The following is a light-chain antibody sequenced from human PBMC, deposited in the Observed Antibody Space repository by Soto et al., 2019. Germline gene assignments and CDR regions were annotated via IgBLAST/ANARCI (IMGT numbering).Light chain of an antibody. CDR2: DAS. V-gene: IGKV3-11*01. Sequence: EIVLTQSPATLSLSPGERATLSCRASQSISNYLAWYQLKPGQAPSLLIHDASNRATGIPGRFTGSGSGTDFTLTVSSLEPEDFAIYYCQQSGSLPLTFGGGAKVEIK. CDR1: QSISNY. J-gene: IGKJ4*01. CDR3: QQSGSLPLT.